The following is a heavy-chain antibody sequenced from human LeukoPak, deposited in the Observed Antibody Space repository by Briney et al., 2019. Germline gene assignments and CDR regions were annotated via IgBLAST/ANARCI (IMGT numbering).Heavy chain of an antibody. J-gene: IGHJ4*02. D-gene: IGHD2-15*01. CDR1: GYTFIDYY. CDR2: ISPKNGVT. CDR3: ARGPGVVGFDY. V-gene: IGHV1-2*02. Sequence: VASVKVSCKASGYTFIDYYLHWVRQAPGQGLEWMAWISPKNGVTNYAQKFQGRVTVTGDTSVSTAYMELSRLSSDDTAVYYCARGPGVVGFDYWGRGSLVVVSS.